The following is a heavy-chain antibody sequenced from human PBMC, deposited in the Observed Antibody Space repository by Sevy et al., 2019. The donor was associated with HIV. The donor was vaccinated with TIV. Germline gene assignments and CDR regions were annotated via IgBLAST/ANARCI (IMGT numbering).Heavy chain of an antibody. CDR1: GFTFSSYS. V-gene: IGHV3-21*01. CDR2: ISSSSSYI. D-gene: IGHD6-19*01. J-gene: IGHJ6*02. CDR3: AGTGIAVAGSRYYYGMDV. Sequence: GGSLRLSCAASGFTFSSYSMNWVRQAPGKGLEWVSSISSSSSYIYYADSVKGRFTISRDNAKKSLYLQMNSLRAEDTAVYYCAGTGIAVAGSRYYYGMDVWGQGTTVTVSS.